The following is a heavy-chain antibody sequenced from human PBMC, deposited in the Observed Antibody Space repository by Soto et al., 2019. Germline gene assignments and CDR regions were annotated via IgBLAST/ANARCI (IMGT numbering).Heavy chain of an antibody. J-gene: IGHJ5*02. D-gene: IGHD4-17*01. V-gene: IGHV4-4*02. CDR3: ARRLTTVTTRDWFDP. CDR2: IYHSGST. CDR1: GGSISSSNW. Sequence: QVQLQESGPGLVKPSGTLSLTCAVSGGSISSSNWWSWVRQPPGKGLEWIGEIYHSGSTNYNPSLKSRVTIAVDKSKNQFSLKLSAVTAADTAVYYCARRLTTVTTRDWFDPWGQGTLVTVSS.